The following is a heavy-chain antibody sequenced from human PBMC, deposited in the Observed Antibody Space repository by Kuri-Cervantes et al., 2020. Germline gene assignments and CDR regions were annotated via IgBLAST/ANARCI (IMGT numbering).Heavy chain of an antibody. D-gene: IGHD5-12*01. CDR1: GFTFDDCA. V-gene: IGHV3-9*01. J-gene: IGHJ4*02. CDR2: ISWNSGSI. Sequence: SLKISCAASGFTFDDCAMHWVRQAPGKGLEWVSGISWNSGSIGYADSVKGRFTISRDNAKNSVFLQMNSLRAGDTAVYYCARGVSGYDLPLDYWGQGTLVTVSS. CDR3: ARGVSGYDLPLDY.